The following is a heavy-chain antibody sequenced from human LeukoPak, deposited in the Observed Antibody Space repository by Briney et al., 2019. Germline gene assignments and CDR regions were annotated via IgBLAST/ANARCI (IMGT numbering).Heavy chain of an antibody. CDR2: ISSSGST. J-gene: IGHJ4*02. Sequence: PSQTLSLTCTVSGDSISSGDYYWSWIRQPAGKGLEWIGRISSSGSTNYNPSLKSRVTISVDKSKNQFSLKLSSVTAADTAVYYCARGPPSYYYDSSGYYYWGQGTLVTVSS. D-gene: IGHD3-22*01. V-gene: IGHV4-61*02. CDR1: GDSISSGDYY. CDR3: ARGPPSYYYDSSGYYY.